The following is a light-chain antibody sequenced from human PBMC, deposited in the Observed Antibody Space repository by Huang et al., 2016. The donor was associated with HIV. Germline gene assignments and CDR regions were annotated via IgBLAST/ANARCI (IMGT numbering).Light chain of an antibody. CDR3: QQYGRSPPYT. Sequence: EIVLTQSPGTLSLSPGERATLPCRASQSVSSSYLAWDQQKPGQAPRRLIYGASTRATGVPDRFSGSGSGTDFTLTISRLEPEDFAVYYCQQYGRSPPYTFGQGTKLEIK. J-gene: IGKJ2*01. CDR1: QSVSSSY. CDR2: GAS. V-gene: IGKV3-20*01.